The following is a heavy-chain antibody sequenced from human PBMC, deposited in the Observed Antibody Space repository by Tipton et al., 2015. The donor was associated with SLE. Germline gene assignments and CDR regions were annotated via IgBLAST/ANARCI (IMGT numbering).Heavy chain of an antibody. Sequence: TLSLTCTVSGYSTSSGYYWGWIRQPPGKGLEWIGSIYHSGSTYYNPSLKSRVTISVDTSKNQFSLKLSSVTAADTAVYYCARDYSPEAYFDYWGQGTLVTVSS. CDR3: ARDYSPEAYFDY. CDR1: GYSTSSGYY. V-gene: IGHV4-38-2*02. J-gene: IGHJ4*02. D-gene: IGHD6-13*01. CDR2: IYHSGST.